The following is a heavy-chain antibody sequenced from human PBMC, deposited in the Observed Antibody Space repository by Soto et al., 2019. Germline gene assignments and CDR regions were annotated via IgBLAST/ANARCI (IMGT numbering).Heavy chain of an antibody. Sequence: QVQLVESGGGVVQPGRSLRLSCAASGFTFITYGMHWVRQAPGKGLEWVAFVWSDGSNKQYADSVKGRLTISRDNSKNTLYLQMNSLTAEDTAVYYCARDPMNGGDYFHQYSGLDVWGQGTTVTVSS. J-gene: IGHJ6*02. D-gene: IGHD4-17*01. CDR1: GFTFITYG. CDR2: VWSDGSNK. CDR3: ARDPMNGGDYFHQYSGLDV. V-gene: IGHV3-33*01.